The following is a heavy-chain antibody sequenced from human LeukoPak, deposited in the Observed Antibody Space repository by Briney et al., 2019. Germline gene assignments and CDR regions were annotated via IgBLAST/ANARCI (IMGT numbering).Heavy chain of an antibody. CDR3: AKDQEEWLAPFDY. J-gene: IGHJ4*02. V-gene: IGHV3-23*01. D-gene: IGHD6-19*01. Sequence: GGSLRLSCAASGFTVSTSYMGWVRQAPGKGLEWVSVISGSGGSTYYADSVKGRFTISRDNSKNTLYLQMNSLRAEDTAVYYCAKDQEEWLAPFDYWGQGTLVTVSS. CDR1: GFTVSTSY. CDR2: ISGSGGST.